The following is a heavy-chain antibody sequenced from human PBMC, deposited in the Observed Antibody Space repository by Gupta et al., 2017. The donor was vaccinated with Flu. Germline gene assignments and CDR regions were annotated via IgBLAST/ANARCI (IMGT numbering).Heavy chain of an antibody. CDR3: AKLRRRPGYFDY. CDR2: ISGSGGST. Sequence: EVQLLESGGGLVQPRGSLGLSCAASGFPFRRYDVSWVGQAPGKGLEWVSSISGSGGSTYYADNVKGRFTISRDNSKNTLYRQMNSLRAEDTAVYYCAKLRRRPGYFDYWGQGTLVTGAS. D-gene: IGHD3-10*01. V-gene: IGHV3-23*01. J-gene: IGHJ4*02. CDR1: GFPFRRYD.